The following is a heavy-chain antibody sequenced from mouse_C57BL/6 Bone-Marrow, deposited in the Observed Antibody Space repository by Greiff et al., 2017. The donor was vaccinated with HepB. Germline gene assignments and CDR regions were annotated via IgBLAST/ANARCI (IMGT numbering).Heavy chain of an antibody. CDR1: GFSLTSYG. J-gene: IGHJ1*03. D-gene: IGHD1-1*01. CDR2: IWSGGST. V-gene: IGHV2-2*01. Sequence: QVQLKESGPGLVQPSQSLSITCTVSGFSLTSYGVHWVRQSPGKGLEWLGVIWSGGSTDYNAAFISRLSISKDNSKSQVFFKMNSLQADDTAIYYCARYGSSYGWYFDVWGTGTTVTVSS. CDR3: ARYGSSYGWYFDV.